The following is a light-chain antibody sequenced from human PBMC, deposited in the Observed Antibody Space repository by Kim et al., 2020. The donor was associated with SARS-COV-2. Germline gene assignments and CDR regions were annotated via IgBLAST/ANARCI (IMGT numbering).Light chain of an antibody. J-gene: IGKJ2*01. CDR3: KQGLDLYT. CDR1: QSLLYSDGRTY. CDR2: ELS. Sequence: IVITQTPLSLSVTLGQPASISCKSNQSLLYSDGRTYLYWYLQKAGQSPHLLISELSSRFSGAPDRFSGSGSGTDFTLKISRVEAEDAGVYYCKQGLDLYTFGQGTKLEI. V-gene: IGKV2-29*02.